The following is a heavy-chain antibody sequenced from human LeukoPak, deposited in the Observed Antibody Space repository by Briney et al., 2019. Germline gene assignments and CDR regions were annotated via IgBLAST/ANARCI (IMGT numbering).Heavy chain of an antibody. CDR3: ARVAPGDCSGGSCYWAYGNWFDP. CDR1: GYTFTSYG. J-gene: IGHJ5*02. CDR2: ISAYNGNT. D-gene: IGHD2-15*01. V-gene: IGHV1-18*01. Sequence: ASVKVSCKASGYTFTSYGISRVRQAPGQGLEWMGWISAYNGNTNYAQKLQGRVTMTTDTSTSTAYMELRSLRSDDTAVYYCARVAPGDCSGGSCYWAYGNWFDPWGQGTLVTVSS.